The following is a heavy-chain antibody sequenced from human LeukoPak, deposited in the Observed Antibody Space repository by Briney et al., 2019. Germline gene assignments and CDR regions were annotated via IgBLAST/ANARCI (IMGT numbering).Heavy chain of an antibody. CDR1: GGSISNYY. CDR3: ARGGRDGYSYYFDY. V-gene: IGHV4-4*07. Sequence: SETLSLTCTVSGGSISNYYWSWIRQPAGKGLEWIGRISASGNTNYNPSLKSRVTMSVDTSMNLFALKLSSVTAADTAVYYCARGGRDGYSYYFDYWGQGTLVTVSS. J-gene: IGHJ4*02. D-gene: IGHD5-24*01. CDR2: ISASGNT.